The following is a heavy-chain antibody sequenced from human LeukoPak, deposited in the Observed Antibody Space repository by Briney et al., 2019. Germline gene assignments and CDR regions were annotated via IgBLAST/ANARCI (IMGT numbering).Heavy chain of an antibody. Sequence: PSETLSLTCTVSGASISKIEDYWGWLRQSPGKGLEWIGTIYHIGSTYYNPSLKSRVTISVDTSKSQFSLRLISVTAADTAVYYCARDITTYYYYMDVWGKGTTVTISS. CDR3: ARDITTYYYYMDV. CDR2: IYHIGST. V-gene: IGHV4-39*07. D-gene: IGHD3-3*01. CDR1: GASISKIEDY. J-gene: IGHJ6*03.